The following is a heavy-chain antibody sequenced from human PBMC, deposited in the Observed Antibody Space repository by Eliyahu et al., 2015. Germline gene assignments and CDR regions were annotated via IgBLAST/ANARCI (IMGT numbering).Heavy chain of an antibody. CDR1: GASIXXYY. CDR2: IYSSGST. D-gene: IGHD2-8*02. J-gene: IGHJ2*01. Sequence: QVQLQESGPGLVKPSETLSLXXXVXGASIXXYYXSWIRQPPGKGLEWIGYIYSSGSTNYNPSLKSRVTISVDTSKNQFSLKLSSVTAADTAVYYCARDVYCTGGTCFDYYFDXWGRGTLVTVSS. V-gene: IGHV4-59*01. CDR3: ARDVYCTGGTCFDYYFDX.